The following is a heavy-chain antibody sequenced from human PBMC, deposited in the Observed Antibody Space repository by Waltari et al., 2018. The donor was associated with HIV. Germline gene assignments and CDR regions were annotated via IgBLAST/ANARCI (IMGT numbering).Heavy chain of an antibody. J-gene: IGHJ6*02. D-gene: IGHD5-12*01. V-gene: IGHV1-18*01. Sequence: QVQLMQSGPETRKPGASVTISCRADGDNLTSYGITWVRPAPGQGFEWRGWVWAYDGNVEGEGRFRDRVSLTTDTSAATVFLEVRSLAIDDTATYYCARGGGSWLQETHYYKGLDVWGPGTTVIVSS. CDR2: VWAYDGNV. CDR1: GDNLTSYG. CDR3: ARGGGSWLQETHYYKGLDV.